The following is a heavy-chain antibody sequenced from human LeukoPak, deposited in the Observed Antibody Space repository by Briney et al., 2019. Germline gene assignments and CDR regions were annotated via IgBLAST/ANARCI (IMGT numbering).Heavy chain of an antibody. CDR1: GGSISSYY. CDR2: IYYSGST. Sequence: SETLSLTCTVSGGSISSYYWSWIRQPPGKGLEWIGYIYYSGSTNYNPSLKSRVTISVDTSKNQFSLKLSSVTAADTAVYYCARGLFIREAWFDPWGQGTLVTVSS. D-gene: IGHD3-16*02. V-gene: IGHV4-59*08. CDR3: ARGLFIREAWFDP. J-gene: IGHJ5*02.